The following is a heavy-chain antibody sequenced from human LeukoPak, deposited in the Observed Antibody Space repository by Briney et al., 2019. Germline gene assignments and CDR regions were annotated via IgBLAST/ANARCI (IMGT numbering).Heavy chain of an antibody. V-gene: IGHV4-34*01. J-gene: IGHJ5*02. D-gene: IGHD3-10*01. Sequence: SDTLSLTCAVYGGSFSGYYWSWIRQPPGKGLEWMGEINHSGSPKYHPPLKSRVTITVDTSKTQFSLKLSSVTAADRAVFYCARGFRCTMVRGVIVRRNWFDPWGQGTLVTVSS. CDR3: ARGFRCTMVRGVIVRRNWFDP. CDR1: GGSFSGYY. CDR2: INHSGSP.